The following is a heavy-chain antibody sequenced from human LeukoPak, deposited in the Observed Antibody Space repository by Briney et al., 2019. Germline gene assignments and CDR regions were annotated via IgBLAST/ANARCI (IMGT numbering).Heavy chain of an antibody. V-gene: IGHV4-59*01. CDR2: IYYSGST. CDR3: ARTTEGYCRGRSCYSYYYYMDV. CDR1: GGSISSYY. J-gene: IGHJ6*03. D-gene: IGHD2-15*01. Sequence: SETLSLTCTVSGGSISSYYWSWIRQPPGKGLEWIGYIYYSGSTNYNPSLKSRVTISVDTSKNQFSLKLRSMTAADTAVYYCARTTEGYCRGRSCYSYYYYMDVWGKGTTVTVSS.